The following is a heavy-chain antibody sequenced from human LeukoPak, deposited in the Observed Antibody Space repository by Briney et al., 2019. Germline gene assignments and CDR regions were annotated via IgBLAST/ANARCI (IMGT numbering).Heavy chain of an antibody. CDR2: IYYSGST. J-gene: IGHJ3*02. V-gene: IGHV4-61*01. Sequence: SSETLSLTCTVSGGSVSSGSYYWSWILQPPGKGLEWIGYIYYSGSTNYNPSLKSRVTISVDTSKNQFSLKLSSATAADTAVYYCARDGLEYSSRAGAFDIWGQGTMVTVSS. CDR1: GGSVSSGSYY. D-gene: IGHD6-6*01. CDR3: ARDGLEYSSRAGAFDI.